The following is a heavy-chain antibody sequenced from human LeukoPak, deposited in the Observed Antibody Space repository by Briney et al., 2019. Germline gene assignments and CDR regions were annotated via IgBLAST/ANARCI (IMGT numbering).Heavy chain of an antibody. Sequence: GGSLRLSCAASGFTFDDYAMHWVRQAPGKGLEWVSGISWNSGSIGYADSVKGRFTISRDNAKNSLYLQMNSLRAEDTALYYCAKAAQWLVPLFDYWGQGTLVTVSS. CDR3: AKAAQWLVPLFDY. CDR2: ISWNSGSI. CDR1: GFTFDDYA. D-gene: IGHD6-19*01. V-gene: IGHV3-9*01. J-gene: IGHJ4*02.